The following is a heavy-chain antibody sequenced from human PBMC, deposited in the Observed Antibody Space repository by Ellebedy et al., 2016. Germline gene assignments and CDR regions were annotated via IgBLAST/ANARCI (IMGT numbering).Heavy chain of an antibody. V-gene: IGHV4-38-2*02. CDR1: GYSISSGYY. CDR3: ARTYNILTGYYPYFDY. CDR2: IYHSGST. Sequence: SETLSLTCTVSGYSISSGYYWGWIRQPPGKGLEWIGSIYHSGSTHYNPSLKSRVTISVYTSKNQFSLKLSSVTAADTAVFYCARTYNILTGYYPYFDYWGQGTLVTVSS. J-gene: IGHJ4*02. D-gene: IGHD3-9*01.